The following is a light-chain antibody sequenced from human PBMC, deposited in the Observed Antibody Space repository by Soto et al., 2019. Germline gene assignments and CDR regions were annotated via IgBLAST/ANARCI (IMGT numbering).Light chain of an antibody. CDR1: SSNIGNNA. CDR3: AAWDDSLNGVV. Sequence: QTVVTQPPSVSEAPRQRVTISCSGSSSNIGNNAVNWYQQLPGKAPKLLIYYDDLLPSGVSDRFSGSKSGTSASLAISGLQPEDEADYYCAAWDDSLNGVVFGGGTKLTVL. V-gene: IGLV1-36*01. J-gene: IGLJ2*01. CDR2: YDD.